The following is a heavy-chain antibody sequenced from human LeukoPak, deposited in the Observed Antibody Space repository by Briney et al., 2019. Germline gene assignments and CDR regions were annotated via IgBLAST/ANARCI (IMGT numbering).Heavy chain of an antibody. Sequence: PSETLSLTCTVSGGSISSSSYYWGWIRQPPGKGLEWIGSIYYSGSTYYNPSLKSRVTISLDTSKNQFSLKLTSVTAADTAVYYCSRDLSGNYYDNWFDPWGQGTLVTVSS. CDR2: IYYSGST. D-gene: IGHD1-26*01. V-gene: IGHV4-39*07. CDR3: SRDLSGNYYDNWFDP. J-gene: IGHJ5*02. CDR1: GGSISSSSYY.